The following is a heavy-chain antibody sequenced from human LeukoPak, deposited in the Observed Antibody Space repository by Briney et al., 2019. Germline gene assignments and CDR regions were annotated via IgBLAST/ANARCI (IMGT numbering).Heavy chain of an antibody. V-gene: IGHV3-20*04. CDR1: GFTFDDYG. D-gene: IGHD3-16*01. J-gene: IGHJ4*02. CDR2: INWNGGST. Sequence: PGGSLRLSCAASGFTFDDYGMSWVRQAPGKGLEWVSGINWNGGSTGYADSVKGRFTISRDNSKNILDLQMNSLRAEDTAVYYCAKDWGEYFDYVWGSFTSFDSWGQGTLVTVSS. CDR3: AKDWGEYFDYVWGSFTSFDS.